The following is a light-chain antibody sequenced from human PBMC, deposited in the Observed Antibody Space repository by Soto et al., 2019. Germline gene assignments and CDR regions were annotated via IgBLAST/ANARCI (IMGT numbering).Light chain of an antibody. CDR3: QEATSFPFT. CDR2: AAS. J-gene: IGKJ3*01. CDR1: QGLSSW. Sequence: DIQMTQSPSSVSASVGDRVTITCRASQGLSSWLAWYQQKPGKAPKLLIYAASSLQGGVPSRFSGSESGTDFTLTISSLQPEDFATYYCQEATSFPFTFGPGTKVEIK. V-gene: IGKV1-12*01.